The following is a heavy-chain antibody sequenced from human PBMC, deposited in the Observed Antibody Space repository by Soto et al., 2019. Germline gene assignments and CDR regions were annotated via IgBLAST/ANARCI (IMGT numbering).Heavy chain of an antibody. CDR2: IKQDGSEK. CDR3: ARDRALRFLEWLPDYYYYYYYMAV. J-gene: IGHJ6*03. Sequence: GGSMRLSCAASGCKFSSYWRSWVSKEQGKGLEWVANIKQDGSEKYYVDSVKGRFTISRDNAKNSLYLQMNSLRAEDTAVYYCARDRALRFLEWLPDYYYYYYYMAVWGKRTTVTVSS. D-gene: IGHD3-3*01. CDR1: GCKFSSYW. V-gene: IGHV3-7*01.